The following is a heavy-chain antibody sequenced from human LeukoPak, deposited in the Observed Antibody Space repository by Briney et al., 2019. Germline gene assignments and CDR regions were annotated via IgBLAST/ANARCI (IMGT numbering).Heavy chain of an antibody. Sequence: SETLSLTCTVSGGSISSGDFYWSWVRQPPWKALEWIGYIYFSGTTYYNPSLKSRITMSVDTSKNQFSLKLSSVTAADTAMYYCARNTGWLQPFDYWGQGTLVTVSS. V-gene: IGHV4-30-4*01. J-gene: IGHJ4*02. CDR2: IYFSGTT. D-gene: IGHD5-24*01. CDR1: GGSISSGDFY. CDR3: ARNTGWLQPFDY.